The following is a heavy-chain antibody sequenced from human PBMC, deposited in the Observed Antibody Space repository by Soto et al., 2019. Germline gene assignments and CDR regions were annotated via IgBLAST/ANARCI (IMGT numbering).Heavy chain of an antibody. CDR2: TYPDGTT. CDR3: TTGMVRGGGAFDI. D-gene: IGHD3-10*01. V-gene: IGHV3-66*01. CDR1: GFTVSSNY. Sequence: GGSLRLSCAASGFTVSSNYMSWVRQAPGKGLEWVSVTYPDGTTDYAAPVKGRFTISRDDSKNTLYLQMNSLKTEDTAVYYCTTGMVRGGGAFDIWGQGTMVTVSS. J-gene: IGHJ3*02.